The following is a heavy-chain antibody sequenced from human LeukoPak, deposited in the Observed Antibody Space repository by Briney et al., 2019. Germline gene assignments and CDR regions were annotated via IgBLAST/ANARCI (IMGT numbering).Heavy chain of an antibody. D-gene: IGHD5-24*01. CDR1: GFTFSSYA. Sequence: GGSLRLSCAASGFTFSSYAMSWVRQAPGKGLEWVSAISGSGGSTYYADSVKGRFTISRDNSKNTLYLQMNSLRAEDTAVYYCVKQRWLQVSFDYWGQGTLVTVSS. V-gene: IGHV3-23*01. J-gene: IGHJ4*02. CDR2: ISGSGGST. CDR3: VKQRWLQVSFDY.